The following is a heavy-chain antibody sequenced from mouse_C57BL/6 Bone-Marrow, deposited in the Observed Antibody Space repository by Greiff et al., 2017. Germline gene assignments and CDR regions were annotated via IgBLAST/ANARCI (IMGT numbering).Heavy chain of an antibody. CDR2: IYPGNSDT. V-gene: IGHV1-5*01. CDR1: GYTFTSYW. D-gene: IGHD2-4*01. Sequence: EVHLVESGTVLARPGASVKMSCKTSGYTFTSYWMHWVKQRPGQGLEWIGAIYPGNSDTSYNQKFKGKAKLTAVTSASTAYMELSSLTNEDSAVYYCILRYDYDEDYYYAMDYWGQGTSVTVSS. CDR3: ILRYDYDEDYYYAMDY. J-gene: IGHJ4*01.